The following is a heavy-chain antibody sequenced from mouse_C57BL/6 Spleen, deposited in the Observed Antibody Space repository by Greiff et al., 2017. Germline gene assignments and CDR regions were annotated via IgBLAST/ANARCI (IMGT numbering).Heavy chain of an antibody. CDR3: TRNYYGSSYHYAMDY. D-gene: IGHD1-1*01. CDR2: IDPETGGT. J-gene: IGHJ4*01. V-gene: IGHV1-15*01. Sequence: VQLVESGAELVRPGASVTLSCKASGYTFTDYEMHWVKQTPVHGLEWIGAIDPETGGTAYNQKFKGKAILTADKSSSTAYMELRSLTSEDSAVYYCTRNYYGSSYHYAMDYWGQGTSVTVSS. CDR1: GYTFTDYE.